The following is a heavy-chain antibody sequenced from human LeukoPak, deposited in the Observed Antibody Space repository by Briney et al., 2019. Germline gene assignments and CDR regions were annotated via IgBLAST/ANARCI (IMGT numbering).Heavy chain of an antibody. CDR2: ISWNSGSI. J-gene: IGHJ4*02. D-gene: IGHD3-10*01. CDR3: ANDIRRFGELWRSYFDY. V-gene: IGHV3-9*01. CDR1: GFTFDDYA. Sequence: GRSLRLSCAASGFTFDDYAMHWVRQAPGKGLEWVSGISWNSGSIGYADSVKGRFTISRDNAKNSLYLQMNSLRAEDTALYYCANDIRRFGELWRSYFDYWGQGTLVTVSS.